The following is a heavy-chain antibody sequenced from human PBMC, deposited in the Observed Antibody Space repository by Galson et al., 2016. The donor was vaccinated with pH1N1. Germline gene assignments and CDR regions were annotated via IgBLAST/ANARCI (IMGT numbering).Heavy chain of an antibody. Sequence: SVKVSCKASGYTFTDYDINWVRQGTGQGLEWMGWMNPNNDNTGYAQKFQGRVTMTRNTSISTAYRELSSLRSEDTAVYYCARGGYCSGGSCYDVFDYWGQGTLVTVS. D-gene: IGHD2-15*01. CDR1: GYTFTDYD. CDR3: ARGGYCSGGSCYDVFDY. CDR2: MNPNNDNT. V-gene: IGHV1-8*01. J-gene: IGHJ4*02.